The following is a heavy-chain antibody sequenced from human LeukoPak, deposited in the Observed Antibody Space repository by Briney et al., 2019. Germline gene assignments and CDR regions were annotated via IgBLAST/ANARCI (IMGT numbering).Heavy chain of an antibody. D-gene: IGHD6-25*01. CDR3: ARFAAGGSYYYYMDV. V-gene: IGHV3-48*01. CDR1: GFTSSIYS. Sequence: GGSLRLSCAASGFTSSIYSMSWVRQAPGKGLEWVSNIGTSSTTIYYADSVKGRFTISRDNAKNSLYLQMNSLRADDTAVYYCARFAAGGSYYYYMDVWGKGTTVTVSS. CDR2: IGTSSTTI. J-gene: IGHJ6*03.